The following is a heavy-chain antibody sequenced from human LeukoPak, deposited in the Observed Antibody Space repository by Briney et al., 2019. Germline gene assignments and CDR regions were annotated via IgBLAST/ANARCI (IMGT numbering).Heavy chain of an antibody. V-gene: IGHV3-74*01. CDR2: MKTDGTRI. D-gene: IGHD3-10*01. Sequence: PGGSLRLSCAASGFRFSKSWMYWVRQGPGKGPVWVSRMKTDGTRIEYADSVKGRFTISRDNAKNTLFLQMSSLRVEDTAVYYCARGADHGGSYYPDWGQGTRVTVSS. CDR3: ARGADHGGSYYPD. CDR1: GFRFSKSW. J-gene: IGHJ4*02.